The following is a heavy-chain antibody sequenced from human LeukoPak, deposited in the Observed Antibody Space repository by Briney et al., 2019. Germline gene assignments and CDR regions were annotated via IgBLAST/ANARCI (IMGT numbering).Heavy chain of an antibody. CDR3: AKDSGDFWNLFGGGAFDI. CDR1: GFSFSTYT. Sequence: GGSLRLSCVGSGFSFSTYTMNWVRQAPGKGLEWISFISSGSGSIYYADSVKGRFTVSRDNANNSLSLQMNSLRAEDTAVYYCAKDSGDFWNLFGGGAFDIWGQGTMVTVSS. V-gene: IGHV3-21*01. D-gene: IGHD3-3*01. CDR2: ISSGSGSI. J-gene: IGHJ3*02.